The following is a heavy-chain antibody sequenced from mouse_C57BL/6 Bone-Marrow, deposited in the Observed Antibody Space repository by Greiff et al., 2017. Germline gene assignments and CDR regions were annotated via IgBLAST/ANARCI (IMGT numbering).Heavy chain of an antibody. CDR1: GYSFTDYN. J-gene: IGHJ4*01. Sequence: VQLKESGPELVKPGASVKISCKASGYSFTDYNMNWVKQRNGKSLEWIGVINPNYGTTSYNQKFKGKATLTVDQSSSTAYMQLNSLTSEDSAVYYSCITTDYAMDYWGQGTSVTVSS. D-gene: IGHD1-1*01. CDR3: CITTDYAMDY. V-gene: IGHV1-39*01. CDR2: INPNYGTT.